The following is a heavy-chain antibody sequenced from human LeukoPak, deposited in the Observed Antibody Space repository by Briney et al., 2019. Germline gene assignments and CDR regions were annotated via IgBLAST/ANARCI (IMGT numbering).Heavy chain of an antibody. J-gene: IGHJ4*02. CDR1: GGSISSYY. D-gene: IGHD3-22*01. CDR2: IYTSGST. CDR3: ARDLNIYDSSGRLDY. V-gene: IGHV4-4*07. Sequence: PSETLSLTCTVSGGSISSYYWSWIRQPAGKGLEWIGRIYTSGSTNYNPSLKSRVTMSVDTSKNQFSLKLSSVTAADTAVYYCARDLNIYDSSGRLDYWGQGTLATVSS.